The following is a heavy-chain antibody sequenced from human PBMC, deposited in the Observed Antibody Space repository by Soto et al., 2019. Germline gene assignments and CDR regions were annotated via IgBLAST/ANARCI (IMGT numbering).Heavy chain of an antibody. V-gene: IGHV3-33*01. CDR1: GFIFSAYG. Sequence: XEFLRLSCAASGFIFSAYGMHWVGQAPGKGLEWVAVVCSNVINNYYGDSVRGRFTISRDNSKNRLYLQMNSLKVEDTAVYYCVRARGPFDAFDICGQGTMVTVSS. J-gene: IGHJ3*02. CDR2: VCSNVINN. CDR3: VRARGPFDAFDI.